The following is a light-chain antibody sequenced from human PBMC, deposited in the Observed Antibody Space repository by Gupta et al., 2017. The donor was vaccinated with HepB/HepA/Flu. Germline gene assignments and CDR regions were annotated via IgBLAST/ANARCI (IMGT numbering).Light chain of an antibody. CDR3: QQEDVYPYT. J-gene: IGKJ2*01. CDR1: QDISTF. V-gene: IGKV1-16*01. CDR2: GAT. Sequence: DIRLTQSPSSLSASVGDRVTLTCRASQDISTFLAWFQQKPGKAPRSLIFGATTLQSGVPSRFSGTGSGTDFTLTITNLQPEDFATYYCQQEDVYPYTFGQGAKLDIK.